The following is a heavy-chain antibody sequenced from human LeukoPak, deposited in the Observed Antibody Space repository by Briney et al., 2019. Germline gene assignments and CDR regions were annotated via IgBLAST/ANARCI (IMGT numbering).Heavy chain of an antibody. D-gene: IGHD2-8*02. V-gene: IGHV1-2*02. CDR2: VNPNSGDT. J-gene: IGHJ4*02. CDR1: GYTFTSYA. Sequence: GASVTVSCKASGYTFTSYAIHWVRQAPGQGLEWMGWVNPNSGDTNYAQNFQGRVTMTRDTSISTAYMELSRLRSDDTAVYYCARGTVTVPGGYWGQGTLVTVSS. CDR3: ARGTVTVPGGY.